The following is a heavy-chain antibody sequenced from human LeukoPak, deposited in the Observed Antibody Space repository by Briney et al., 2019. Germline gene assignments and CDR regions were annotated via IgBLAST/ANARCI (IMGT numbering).Heavy chain of an antibody. D-gene: IGHD4-17*01. CDR1: GFTFSSYW. Sequence: PGGSLRLSCAASGFTFSSYWMSWVRQAPGKGLEWVSYISGSSDFIYYAEYVKGRFTISRDNAKKSVYLQMNSLRVEDTAVYYCAIVATGWGQGTLVTVSS. CDR2: ISGSSDFI. CDR3: AIVATG. J-gene: IGHJ4*02. V-gene: IGHV3-21*05.